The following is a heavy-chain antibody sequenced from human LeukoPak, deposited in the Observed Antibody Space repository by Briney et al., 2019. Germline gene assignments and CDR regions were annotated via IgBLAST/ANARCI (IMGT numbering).Heavy chain of an antibody. V-gene: IGHV4-30-2*01. CDR3: ARDRYYYDSSGYLGASYWFDP. CDR1: GGSFSGYY. J-gene: IGHJ5*02. Sequence: PSETLSLTCAVYGGSFSGYYWSWIRQPPGKGLEWIGYIYHSGSTYYNPSLKSRVTISVDRSKNQFSLKLSSVTAADTAVYYCARDRYYYDSSGYLGASYWFDPWGQGTLVTVSS. CDR2: IYHSGST. D-gene: IGHD3-22*01.